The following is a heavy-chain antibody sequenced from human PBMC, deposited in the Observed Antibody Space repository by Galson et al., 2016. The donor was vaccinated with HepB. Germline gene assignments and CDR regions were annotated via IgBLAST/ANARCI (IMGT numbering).Heavy chain of an antibody. CDR2: IIQEGHHK. D-gene: IGHD6-19*01. V-gene: IGHV3-7*01. CDR1: GFTFTTYW. CDR3: ARGIDSKREVAGKVYYYYGLDV. Sequence: SLRLSCAASGFTFTTYWMNWVRQAPGKGLEWVANIIQEGHHKNYAESVEGRFPISRDNANNSVFLQMDSLRVEDTAVYYCARGIDSKREVAGKVYYYYGLDVWGQGTTVTVSS. J-gene: IGHJ6*02.